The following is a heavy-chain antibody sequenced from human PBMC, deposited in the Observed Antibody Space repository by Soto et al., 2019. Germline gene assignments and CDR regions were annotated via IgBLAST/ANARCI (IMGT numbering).Heavy chain of an antibody. D-gene: IGHD5-18*01. J-gene: IGHJ4*02. CDR2: ISGSGGST. V-gene: IGHV3-23*01. Sequence: GGSLRLSCAASGFTFSSYAMSWVRQAPGKGLEWVSAISGSGGSTYYADSVKGRFTISRDNSKNTLYLQMNSLRAEDTAVYYCAILYQELGRGYSYGRDYFDYWGQGTLVTVSS. CDR1: GFTFSSYA. CDR3: AILYQELGRGYSYGRDYFDY.